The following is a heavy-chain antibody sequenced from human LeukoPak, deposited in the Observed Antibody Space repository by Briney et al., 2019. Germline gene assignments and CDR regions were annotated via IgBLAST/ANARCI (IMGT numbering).Heavy chain of an antibody. CDR3: ARGSDLIDAFDI. V-gene: IGHV4-59*08. J-gene: IGHJ3*02. CDR1: GGSISSYY. CDR2: IYYSGST. Sequence: SETLSLTCTVSGGSISSYYWSWIRQPPGKGLEWIGYIYYSGSTNYNPSLKSRVTISVDTSKNQFSLKLSSVTAADTAVYYCARGSDLIDAFDIWGQGTMVTVSS.